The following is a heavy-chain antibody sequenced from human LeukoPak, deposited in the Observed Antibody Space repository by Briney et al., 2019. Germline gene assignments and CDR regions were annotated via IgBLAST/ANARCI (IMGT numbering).Heavy chain of an antibody. J-gene: IGHJ2*01. CDR3: ARDMKKRQWLAYWYFDL. V-gene: IGHV4-4*02. Sequence: SGTLSLTCAVSGGSISSSNWWRWVRQPPGKGLEWIGEIYHSGSTNYNPSLKSRVTISVDKSKNQFSLKLSSVTSADTAVYYCARDMKKRQWLAYWYFDLWGRGTLVTVSS. CDR1: GGSISSSNW. D-gene: IGHD6-19*01. CDR2: IYHSGST.